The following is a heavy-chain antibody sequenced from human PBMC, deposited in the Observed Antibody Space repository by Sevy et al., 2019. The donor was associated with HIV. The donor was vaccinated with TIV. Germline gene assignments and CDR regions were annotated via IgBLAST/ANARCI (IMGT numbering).Heavy chain of an antibody. D-gene: IGHD2-2*01. CDR3: AIIQECYASLQDY. Sequence: GGSLRLSCAASGFTFSSYSLNWVRQAPGKGLEWVSYISGRSGTTYYADSVKGRFTISRDKAKNSLYLQMNSLRDEDTAVYYCAIIQECYASLQDYWGQGTLVTVSS. CDR1: GFTFSSYS. CDR2: ISGRSGTT. V-gene: IGHV3-48*02. J-gene: IGHJ4*02.